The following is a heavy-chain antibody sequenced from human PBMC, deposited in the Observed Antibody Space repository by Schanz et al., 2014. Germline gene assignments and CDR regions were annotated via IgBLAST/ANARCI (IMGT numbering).Heavy chain of an antibody. CDR2: ISYGGTT. V-gene: IGHV4-39*02. CDR1: GGSVRSNTYF. D-gene: IGHD1-1*01. CDR3: ASQLVMTSGQYFHH. Sequence: QLRLQESGPGLVKPSETLSLTCTVSGGSVRSNTYFWAWIRQPPGKGLEWIGCISYGGTTYSNPSLKSRVPIPGDPSGPLSPPTLISVPAADSGIYYCASQLVMTSGQYFHHWGHGTLAIVSS. J-gene: IGHJ1*01.